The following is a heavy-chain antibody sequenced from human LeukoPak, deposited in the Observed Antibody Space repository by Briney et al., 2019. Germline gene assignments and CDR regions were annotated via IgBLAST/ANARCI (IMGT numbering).Heavy chain of an antibody. V-gene: IGHV3-23*01. J-gene: IGHJ6*04. CDR2: ISGSGGST. CDR1: GFTFSSYA. CDR3: AELGITMIGGV. D-gene: IGHD3-10*02. Sequence: GGSLRLSCAPSGFTFSSYAMSWVRQAPGKGLEWVSAISGSGGSTYYADSVKARFTISRDNAKNSLYLQMSSLRAEDTAVYYCAELGITMIGGVWGKGTTVTISS.